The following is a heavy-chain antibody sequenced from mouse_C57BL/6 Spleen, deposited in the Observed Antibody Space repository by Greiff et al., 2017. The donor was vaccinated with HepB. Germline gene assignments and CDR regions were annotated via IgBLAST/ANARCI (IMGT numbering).Heavy chain of an antibody. CDR1: GYTFTSYW. J-gene: IGHJ1*03. Sequence: QVHVKQPGAELVRPGSSVKLSCKASGYTFTSYWMHWVKQRPIQGLEWIGNIDPSDSETHYNQKFKDKATLTVDKSSSTAYMQLSSLTSEDSAVYYCASIYFDVWGTGTTVTVSS. V-gene: IGHV1-52*01. CDR2: IDPSDSET. CDR3: ASIYFDV.